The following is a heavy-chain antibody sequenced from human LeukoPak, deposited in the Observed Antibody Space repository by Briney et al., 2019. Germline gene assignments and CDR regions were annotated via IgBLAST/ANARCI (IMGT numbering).Heavy chain of an antibody. CDR2: INHSGST. J-gene: IGHJ4*02. D-gene: IGHD1-26*01. V-gene: IGHV4-34*01. Sequence: SETLSLTCAVYGGSFSGYYWSWIRQPPGKGLEWIGEINHSGSTNYNPSLKSRVTISVDTSKNQFSLQLNSVTPEDTAVYYCAGGSYYYHYWGQGTLVTVSS. CDR1: GGSFSGYY. CDR3: AGGSYYYHY.